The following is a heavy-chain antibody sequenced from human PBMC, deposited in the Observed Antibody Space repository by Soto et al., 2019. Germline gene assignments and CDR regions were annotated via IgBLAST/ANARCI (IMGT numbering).Heavy chain of an antibody. CDR2: INHSGST. CDR1: GGSFSGYY. D-gene: IGHD6-6*01. J-gene: IGHJ3*02. Sequence: QVQLQQWGAGLLKPSETLSLTCAVYGGSFSGYYWSWIRQPPGKGLEWIGEINHSGSTNYNPSLKSRATISVDTSKNQFSLKLSSVTAADTAVYYCARGTIAARRAFDIWGQGTMVTVSS. V-gene: IGHV4-34*01. CDR3: ARGTIAARRAFDI.